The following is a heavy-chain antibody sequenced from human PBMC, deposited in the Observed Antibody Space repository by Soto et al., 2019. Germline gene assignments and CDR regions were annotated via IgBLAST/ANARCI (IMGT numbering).Heavy chain of an antibody. V-gene: IGHV5-51*01. J-gene: IGHJ6*02. D-gene: IGHD4-17*01. CDR1: GYSFTSYW. Sequence: EVQLVQSGAEVKKPGESLKISCKGSGYSFTSYWIGWVRQMPGKGLEWMGIIYPGDSDTRYSPSFQGQVTISADKSISTAYLQWSSLKASDTAMYYCARHYYGGNSYYYYYGMDVWGQGTTVTVSS. CDR3: ARHYYGGNSYYYYYGMDV. CDR2: IYPGDSDT.